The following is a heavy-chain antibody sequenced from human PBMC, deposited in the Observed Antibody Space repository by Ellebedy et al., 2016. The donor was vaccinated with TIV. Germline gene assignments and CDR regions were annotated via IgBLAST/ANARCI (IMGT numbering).Heavy chain of an antibody. CDR3: ARGRWLSGSTWDVWFDS. CDR2: ISAYMGNT. Sequence: AASVKVSCKASGYIFTSYGINWVRQAPGQGLEWMGWISAYMGNTNYSQKFQGRVTMTTDTSTCTAYMELRSLRSDDTSVYYCARGRWLSGSTWDVWFDSWGQGTLFTVSS. D-gene: IGHD1-7*01. J-gene: IGHJ5*01. CDR1: GYIFTSYG. V-gene: IGHV1-18*01.